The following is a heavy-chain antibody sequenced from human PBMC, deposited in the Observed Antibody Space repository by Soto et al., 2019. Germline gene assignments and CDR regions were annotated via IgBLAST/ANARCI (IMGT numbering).Heavy chain of an antibody. CDR2: ISYDEINK. CDR1: GFTFSSYG. D-gene: IGHD1-1*01. J-gene: IGHJ4*02. V-gene: IGHV3-30*18. Sequence: QVQLVESGGGVVQPGRSLRLSCAASGFTFSSYGMHWVRQAPGKGLGWVAIISYDEINKYYADCVKGRFTISRDNSKNTLYLQMNSLRAEDTAVDYCAKSVYNWNDGFFDYWGQGTLVTVSS. CDR3: AKSVYNWNDGFFDY.